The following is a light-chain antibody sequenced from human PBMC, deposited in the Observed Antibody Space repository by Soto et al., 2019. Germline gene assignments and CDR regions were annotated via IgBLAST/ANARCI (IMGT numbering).Light chain of an antibody. CDR2: DVN. CDR3: CSYEGSFFPV. V-gene: IGLV2-11*01. J-gene: IGLJ1*01. CDR1: SADVASY. Sequence: QSVLTQPRSVSGSPGQSVTISCPGTSADVASYVSWYQQHPGKPPKLLIYDVNKRPSGVPDRFSGSKSGNTASLTISGLQAEDEADYYCCSYEGSFFPVFLSGTKVTGL.